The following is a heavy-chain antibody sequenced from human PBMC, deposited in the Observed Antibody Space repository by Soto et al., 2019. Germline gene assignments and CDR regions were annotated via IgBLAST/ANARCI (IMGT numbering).Heavy chain of an antibody. CDR1: GYIFTNYD. J-gene: IGHJ4*02. CDR3: ARGADGDY. Sequence: GASVKVSCKASGYIFTNYDIIWVRQAPGQGLEWVGWISAYNGDRKFAQKLQGRVSLTTDTSTSTAYMELSSLRSDDTAFYYCARGADGDYWGQGTLVTV. V-gene: IGHV1-18*01. D-gene: IGHD6-25*01. CDR2: ISAYNGDR.